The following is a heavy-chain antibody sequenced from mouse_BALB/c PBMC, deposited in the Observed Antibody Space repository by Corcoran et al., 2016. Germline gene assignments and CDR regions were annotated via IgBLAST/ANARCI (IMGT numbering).Heavy chain of an antibody. CDR2: INTHSGVP. CDR3: AREPFAMDY. V-gene: IGHV9-4*02. CDR1: GYTFTTAG. Sequence: QILLVQSGPELKKPGETVRISCKDSGYTFTTAGMQWVQKRPGRGLKSIGGINTHSGVPQYAEDFKGRFAFSLETSASTAYLQISNLKNEDTATYFCAREPFAMDYWGQGTSVTVSS. J-gene: IGHJ4*01.